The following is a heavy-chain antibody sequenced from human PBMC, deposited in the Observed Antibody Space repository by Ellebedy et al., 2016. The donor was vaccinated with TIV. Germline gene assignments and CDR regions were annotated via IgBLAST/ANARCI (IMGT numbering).Heavy chain of an antibody. CDR1: GFTFSSYA. J-gene: IGHJ6*03. CDR3: ARDSKNYYDSSGDMDV. D-gene: IGHD3-22*01. Sequence: GESLKISXSASGFTFSSYAMHWVRQAPGKGLEYVSAISSNGGSTYYADSVKGRFTISRDNSKNTLYLQMSSLRAEDTAVYYCARDSKNYYDSSGDMDVWGKGTTVTVSS. CDR2: ISSNGGST. V-gene: IGHV3-64D*06.